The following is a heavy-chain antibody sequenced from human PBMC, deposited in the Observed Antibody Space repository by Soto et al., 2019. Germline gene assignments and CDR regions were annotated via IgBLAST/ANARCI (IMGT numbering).Heavy chain of an antibody. J-gene: IGHJ4*02. CDR3: ARQTYYYDSSGYPTYYFDY. Sequence: PSETLSLTCSVSGGSISSGYWTWIRHPPGKGLEWIGYIYLGGSINYNPSLKSRVIISVDKSKNQFSLKLSSVTAADTAVYYCARQTYYYDSSGYPTYYFDYWGQGTLVTVSS. V-gene: IGHV4-59*12. CDR1: GGSISSGY. D-gene: IGHD3-22*01. CDR2: IYLGGSI.